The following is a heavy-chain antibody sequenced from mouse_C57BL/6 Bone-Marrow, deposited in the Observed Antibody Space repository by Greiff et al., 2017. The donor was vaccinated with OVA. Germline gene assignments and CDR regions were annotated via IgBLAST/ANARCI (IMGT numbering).Heavy chain of an antibody. Sequence: QVQLQQPGAELVKPGASVKLSCKASGYTFTSYWMQWVKQRPGQGLEWIGEIDPSDSYTNYNQKFKGKATLTVDTSSSTAYMQLSSLTSEDSEVYYCARERWEYYWYFDVWGTGTTVTVSS. D-gene: IGHD2-3*01. J-gene: IGHJ1*03. CDR2: IDPSDSYT. V-gene: IGHV1-50*01. CDR1: GYTFTSYW. CDR3: ARERWEYYWYFDV.